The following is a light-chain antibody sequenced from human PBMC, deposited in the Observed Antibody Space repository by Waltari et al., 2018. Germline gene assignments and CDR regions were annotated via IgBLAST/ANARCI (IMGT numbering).Light chain of an antibody. CDR2: EVN. V-gene: IGLV2-8*01. CDR3: TSYAGNSNTYV. J-gene: IGLJ1*01. Sequence: QSALTQPPSASGSPGQSVTISCTGTSSDVGGYNYVSWYQQHPGKAPKLMIYEVNKRPSGVPDRFSGCKSGNTASLTVSVLQPEDDAEYYCTSYAGNSNTYVFGTGTKVTVL. CDR1: SSDVGGYNY.